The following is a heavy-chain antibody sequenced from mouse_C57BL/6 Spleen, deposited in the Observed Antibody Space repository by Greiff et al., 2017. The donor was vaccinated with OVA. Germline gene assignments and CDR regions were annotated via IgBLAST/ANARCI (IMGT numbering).Heavy chain of an antibody. CDR2: IYPGDGDT. J-gene: IGHJ2*01. Sequence: VKLMESGPELVKPGASVKISCKASGYAFSSSWMNWVKQRPGKGLEWIGRIYPGDGDTNYNGKFKGKATLTADKSSSTAYMQLSSLTSEDSAVYFCARNYDYDNYWGQGTTLTVSS. CDR1: GYAFSSSW. V-gene: IGHV1-82*01. CDR3: ARNYDYDNY. D-gene: IGHD2-4*01.